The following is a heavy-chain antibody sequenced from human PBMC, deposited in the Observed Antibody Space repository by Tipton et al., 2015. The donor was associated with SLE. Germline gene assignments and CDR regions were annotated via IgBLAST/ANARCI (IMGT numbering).Heavy chain of an antibody. CDR1: GFTISSNY. V-gene: IGHV3-53*04. CDR3: AREADDYYYAMDV. CDR2: TYSGGTT. J-gene: IGHJ6*02. Sequence: QLVQSGGGLVQPGGSLRLSCAVSGFTISSNYMTWVRQAPGKGLEWVSVTYSGGTTYYAESVKGRFTISRHNSKSTLYLQMNSLRGEDTAVYYCAREADDYYYAMDVWGPGTTVIVSS.